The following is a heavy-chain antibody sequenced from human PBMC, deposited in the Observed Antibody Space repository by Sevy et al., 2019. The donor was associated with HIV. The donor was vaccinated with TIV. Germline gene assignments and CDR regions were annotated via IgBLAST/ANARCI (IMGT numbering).Heavy chain of an antibody. J-gene: IGHJ3*02. V-gene: IGHV3-23*01. CDR2: ISGSGGST. CDR3: AKDQYYDSSGYYPNDAFDI. Sequence: GGSLRLSCAASGFTFSSYAMSWVRQAPGKGLEWVSAISGSGGSTYYADSVKVRFTTSRDNTKNTHYLQMNSLRAEDTAVYYCAKDQYYDSSGYYPNDAFDIWGQGTMVTVSS. CDR1: GFTFSSYA. D-gene: IGHD3-22*01.